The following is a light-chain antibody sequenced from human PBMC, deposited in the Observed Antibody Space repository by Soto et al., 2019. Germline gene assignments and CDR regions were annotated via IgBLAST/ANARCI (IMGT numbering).Light chain of an antibody. CDR1: QSVSSY. V-gene: IGKV3-11*01. Sequence: EIVLTQSPATLSLSPGERATLSCRASQSVSSYLAWYQQKPGQAHRLLIYDASNRATGIPARFSSSGSGTDFTLTISSLEPEDFPVYYCQQRSNWPPYTFGQGTKLEIK. CDR2: DAS. J-gene: IGKJ2*01. CDR3: QQRSNWPPYT.